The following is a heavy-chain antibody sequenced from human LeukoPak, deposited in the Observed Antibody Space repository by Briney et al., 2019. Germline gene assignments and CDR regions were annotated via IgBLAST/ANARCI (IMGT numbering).Heavy chain of an antibody. CDR2: ISSSSSYT. CDR3: ASVWFGHRDY. CDR1: GFTFSDYY. V-gene: IGHV3-11*03. D-gene: IGHD3-10*01. Sequence: GGSLRLSCAASGFTFSDYYMSWIRQAPGKGLEWVSYISSSSSYTNYADSVKGRFTISRDNANNSLYLQMNSLRAEDTAVYYCASVWFGHRDYWGQGTLVTVSS. J-gene: IGHJ4*02.